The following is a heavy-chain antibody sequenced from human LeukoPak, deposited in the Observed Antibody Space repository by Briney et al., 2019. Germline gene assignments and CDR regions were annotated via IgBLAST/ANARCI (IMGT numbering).Heavy chain of an antibody. J-gene: IGHJ4*02. CDR2: IFPRDSDT. V-gene: IGHV5-51*01. CDR3: ARRDYGGHAAYFDY. Sequence: GESLKISCKGPGYTFTSNWIGWVRQMPGKGLEWMGIIFPRDSDTVYSPSFQGQVTMSVDKSINTAYLQWSSLKASDTAIYYCARRDYGGHAAYFDYWGQGTLVTVSS. D-gene: IGHD4-23*01. CDR1: GYTFTSNW.